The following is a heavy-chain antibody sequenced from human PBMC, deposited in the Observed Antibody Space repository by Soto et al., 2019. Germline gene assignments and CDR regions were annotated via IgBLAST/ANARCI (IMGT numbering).Heavy chain of an antibody. V-gene: IGHV3-23*01. Sequence: EVQLLESGGGLVQPGGSLRLSCAASGFTFSSYAMSWVRQAPGKGLEWVSAISGSGGSTKYADSVKGRLTISRDNSKNTLYLQLNSLRAEDTAVYYCAKTYDYVWGSYRYIDYWGQGTLVTVSS. CDR1: GFTFSSYA. J-gene: IGHJ4*02. CDR3: AKTYDYVWGSYRYIDY. D-gene: IGHD3-16*02. CDR2: ISGSGGST.